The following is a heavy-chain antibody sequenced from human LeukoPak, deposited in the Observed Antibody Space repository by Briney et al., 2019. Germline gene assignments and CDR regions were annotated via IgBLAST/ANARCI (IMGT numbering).Heavy chain of an antibody. Sequence: SETLSLTCAVSGGSISSYYWSWIRQPAGKGLEWIGRIYTSGTTHYNPSLKSRVTMSVDTSKNQFSLKLSSVTAADTAVYYCARLSTVTTSFDYWGQGTLVTVSS. V-gene: IGHV4-4*07. J-gene: IGHJ4*02. CDR3: ARLSTVTTSFDY. CDR2: IYTSGTT. D-gene: IGHD4-17*01. CDR1: GGSISSYY.